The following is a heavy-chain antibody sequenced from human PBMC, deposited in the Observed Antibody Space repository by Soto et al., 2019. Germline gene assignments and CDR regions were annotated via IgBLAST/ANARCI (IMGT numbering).Heavy chain of an antibody. J-gene: IGHJ6*02. Sequence: SETLSLTCTVSGGSISSGGYYWSWIRQHPGKGLEWIGYIYYSGSTYYKTSLKNRVTISVDTSKNQFSLKLSYVTAADTAVYYCARDPITMVRGVIIPLGMDVWGQGTTVTVSS. CDR3: ARDPITMVRGVIIPLGMDV. V-gene: IGHV4-31*03. D-gene: IGHD3-10*01. CDR2: IYYSGST. CDR1: GGSISSGGYY.